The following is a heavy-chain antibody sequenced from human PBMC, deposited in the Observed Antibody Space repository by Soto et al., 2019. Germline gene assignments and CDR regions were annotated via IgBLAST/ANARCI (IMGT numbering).Heavy chain of an antibody. CDR3: AIPTPPPCSSTSCRTLNYYYYYYMDV. D-gene: IGHD2-2*01. V-gene: IGHV1-18*01. Sequence: ASVKVSCKASGYTFTSYGISWVRQAPGQGLEWMGWISAYNGNTNYAQKLQGRVTMTTDTSKNQFSLKLSSVTAADTAVYYCAIPTPPPCSSTSCRTLNYYYYYYMDVWGKGTTVTVSS. CDR2: ISAYNGNT. J-gene: IGHJ6*03. CDR1: GYTFTSYG.